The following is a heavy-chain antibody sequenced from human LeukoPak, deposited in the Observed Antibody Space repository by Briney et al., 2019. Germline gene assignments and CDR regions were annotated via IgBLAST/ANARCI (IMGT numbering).Heavy chain of an antibody. CDR3: ARGAGIVGSTTPFDY. D-gene: IGHD1-26*01. CDR2: INTDGTT. J-gene: IGHJ4*02. V-gene: IGHV3-74*01. CDR1: GFTFSNYW. Sequence: GGSLRLSCAASGFTFSNYWMHWVRQTPGKGLVWVSRINTDGTTRYADSVKGRFTISGDNAKNTLYLQMDSLRAEDTAVYYCARGAGIVGSTTPFDYWGQGALVTVSS.